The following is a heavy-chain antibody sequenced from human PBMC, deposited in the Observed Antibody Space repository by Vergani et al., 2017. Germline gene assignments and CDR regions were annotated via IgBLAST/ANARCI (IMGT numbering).Heavy chain of an antibody. Sequence: EVQLVESGGGLVQPGGSLRLSCAASGFTFSSYEMNWVRQAPGKGLEWVSYISSSGSTIYYADSVKGRFTISRDNAKNSLYLQMNSLRAEDTAVYYCARGVGSYSSSWYENFDYWGQGTLVTVSS. D-gene: IGHD6-13*01. CDR2: ISSSGSTI. V-gene: IGHV3-48*03. CDR1: GFTFSSYE. J-gene: IGHJ4*02. CDR3: ARGVGSYSSSWYENFDY.